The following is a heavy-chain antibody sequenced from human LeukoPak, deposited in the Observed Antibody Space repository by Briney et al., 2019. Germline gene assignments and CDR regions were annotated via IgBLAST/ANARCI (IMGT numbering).Heavy chain of an antibody. CDR1: GFTFSSYA. CDR3: AKVSRSYSSIRRWFDP. V-gene: IGHV3-23*01. CDR2: ISGSGGST. Sequence: GGSLRLSCAASGFTFSSYAMSWVRQAPGKGLEWVSAISGSGGSTYYADSVKGRFTISRDNSKNTLYLQMNSLRAEDTAVYYCAKVSRSYSSIRRWFDPWGQGTLVTVSS. J-gene: IGHJ5*02. D-gene: IGHD6-13*01.